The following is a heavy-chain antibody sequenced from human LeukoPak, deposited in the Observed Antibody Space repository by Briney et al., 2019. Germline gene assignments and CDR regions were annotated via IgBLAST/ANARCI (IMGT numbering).Heavy chain of an antibody. V-gene: IGHV3-53*04. J-gene: IGHJ4*02. Sequence: GGSLRLSCAASGFTVSTNYMSWVRQAPGKGLEWVSVIYSGDSTYYADSVKGRFTISRHSSKNTLYLQMNSLRAGDTAVYYCARDLRGGNFDYWGQGTLVTVSS. CDR3: ARDLRGGNFDY. CDR2: IYSGDST. CDR1: GFTVSTNY. D-gene: IGHD2-15*01.